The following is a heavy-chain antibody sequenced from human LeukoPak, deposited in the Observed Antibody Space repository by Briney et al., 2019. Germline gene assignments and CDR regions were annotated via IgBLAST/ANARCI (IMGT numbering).Heavy chain of an antibody. V-gene: IGHV3-21*04. J-gene: IGHJ5*02. CDR3: TRVFLDASGSFYKRGFDV. D-gene: IGHD3-10*01. Sequence: GGSLRLSCAASGFTFSSFSMNWVRQGPGKGLEWVSSISSSSSYIYYADSVKGRFTVSRDNAKNSLYLQMNSLRAEDTAVYYCTRVFLDASGSFYKRGFDVWGQGTLVTVSS. CDR1: GFTFSSFS. CDR2: ISSSSSYI.